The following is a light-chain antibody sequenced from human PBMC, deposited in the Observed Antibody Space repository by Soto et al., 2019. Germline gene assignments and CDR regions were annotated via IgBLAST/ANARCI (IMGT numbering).Light chain of an antibody. V-gene: IGKV3-15*01. Sequence: EKVLTQSPVTLSVSLGERATLSCRASQSITTNLAWYQQNPGQAPRLLIFGASNSATGIPARFSGSGSGTEFSLTISSLQSEDSAIYYCQQYNDWPPLTFGGGTKVEI. CDR1: QSITTN. CDR3: QQYNDWPPLT. CDR2: GAS. J-gene: IGKJ4*01.